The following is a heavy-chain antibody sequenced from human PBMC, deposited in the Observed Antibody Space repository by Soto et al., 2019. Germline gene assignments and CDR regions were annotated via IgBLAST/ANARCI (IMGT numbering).Heavy chain of an antibody. CDR1: GYNFGGFW. J-gene: IGHJ3*02. D-gene: IGHD3-10*01. CDR3: AKDRGRPDAFNI. Sequence: LRLSFAGSGYNFGGFWMHWVRQAPGKGLVWVSRIDNGGTNTVYADAVKGRFTISRDNAKNTLYLQMNSLRAEDTAVYYCAKDRGRPDAFNIWGQGTMVTVSS. V-gene: IGHV3-74*01. CDR2: IDNGGTNT.